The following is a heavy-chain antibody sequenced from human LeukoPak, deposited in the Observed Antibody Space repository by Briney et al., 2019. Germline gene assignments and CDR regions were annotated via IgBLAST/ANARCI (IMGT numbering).Heavy chain of an antibody. CDR3: ARLGPGAIDFDY. CDR2: ISPNNGGT. V-gene: IGHV1-2*02. CDR1: GYTFTGYY. Sequence: GASVKVSCKASGYTFTGYYIHWVRQAPGQGLEWMGGISPNNGGTDYAQKFQGRVTMTRDTSISTAYMELSRLRPDDTAVFYCARLGPGAIDFDYWGQETLVTVSS. D-gene: IGHD2-2*02. J-gene: IGHJ4*02.